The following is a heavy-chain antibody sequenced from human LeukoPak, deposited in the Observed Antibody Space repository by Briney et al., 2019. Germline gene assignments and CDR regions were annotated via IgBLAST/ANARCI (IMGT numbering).Heavy chain of an antibody. V-gene: IGHV4-59*02. Sequence: SETLSLTCTVSGGSVSTYYWSWIRQPPGKGLEWIGYIYYTGSTSYNPSLKSRVTMSLDASKNQFSLELNSVTPADTAVYYCARGGNYWPQWWFDPWGRGTLVSVSS. J-gene: IGHJ5*02. CDR1: GGSVSTYY. CDR2: IYYTGST. D-gene: IGHD1-26*01. CDR3: ARGGNYWPQWWFDP.